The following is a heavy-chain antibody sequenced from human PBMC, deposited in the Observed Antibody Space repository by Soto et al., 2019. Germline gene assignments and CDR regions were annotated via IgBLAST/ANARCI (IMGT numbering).Heavy chain of an antibody. V-gene: IGHV3-33*01. CDR2: IWFDGSNK. CDR1: GFTFRIHG. CDR3: ARDKGVGWLGVIFDY. J-gene: IGHJ4*02. Sequence: QVQLVESGGGVAQPGRSLRLSCAASGFTFRIHGMHWVRQAPGKGLEWVAVIWFDGSNKDYADSVKGRFTISRDNSKNTLYLQMNGLRADDTAVYYCARDKGVGWLGVIFDYWGQGALVTVSS. D-gene: IGHD3-10*01.